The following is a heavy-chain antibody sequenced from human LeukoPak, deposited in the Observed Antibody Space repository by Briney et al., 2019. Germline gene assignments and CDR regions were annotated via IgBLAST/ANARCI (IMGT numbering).Heavy chain of an antibody. D-gene: IGHD3-22*01. CDR1: GGSISSYY. CDR3: AREFCYDSSGLNWFDP. V-gene: IGHV4-59*01. Sequence: SETLSLTCTVSGGSISSYYWSWTRQPPGKGLEWIGYISYSGGTNYNPSLKSRVTISVDTSKNQFSLKLTSVTAADTAVYYCAREFCYDSSGLNWFDPWGQGTLVTVSS. CDR2: ISYSGGT. J-gene: IGHJ5*02.